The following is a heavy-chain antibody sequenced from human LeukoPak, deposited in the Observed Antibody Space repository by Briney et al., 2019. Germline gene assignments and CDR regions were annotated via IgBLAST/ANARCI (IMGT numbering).Heavy chain of an antibody. V-gene: IGHV6-1*01. CDR1: GDSVSSNSAA. J-gene: IGHJ4*02. D-gene: IGHD7-27*01. Sequence: SQTLSLTCAIFGDSVSSNSAAWNWITQSPSRALEWLGRTYYRSKWYHDYAESMKSRININPDTSKNQFSLQVNSVTPEDTAVYYCSREFPWGPSNYWGLGTLVTVSS. CDR3: SREFPWGPSNY. CDR2: TYYRSKWYH.